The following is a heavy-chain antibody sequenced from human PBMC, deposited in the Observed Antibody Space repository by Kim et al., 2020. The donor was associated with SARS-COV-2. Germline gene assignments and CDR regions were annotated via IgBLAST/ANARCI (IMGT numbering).Heavy chain of an antibody. J-gene: IGHJ3*02. V-gene: IGHV3-53*04. CDR3: ARGWHSGYDFAFDI. CDR1: GFTVSSNY. CDR2: IYSGGST. Sequence: GGSLRLSCAASGFTVSSNYMSWVRQAPGKGLEWVSVIYSGGSTYYADSVKGRFTISRHNSKNTLYLQMNSLRAEDTAVYYCARGWHSGYDFAFDIWGQGTLVTVSS. D-gene: IGHD5-12*01.